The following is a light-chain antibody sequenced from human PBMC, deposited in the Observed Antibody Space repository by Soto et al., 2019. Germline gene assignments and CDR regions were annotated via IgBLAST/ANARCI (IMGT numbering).Light chain of an antibody. CDR3: QQYYSTPT. CDR1: QSVLYSSNNKNY. CDR2: WAS. J-gene: IGKJ1*01. Sequence: DIVMTQSPDSLAVSLGERATINCKSSQSVLYSSNNKNYLAWYQQKPGQPPKLLIYWASTRESGVPDRFSGSGSGTDFTLTISSLQAEDVAVYDCQQYYSTPTFGQGTKVDIK. V-gene: IGKV4-1*01.